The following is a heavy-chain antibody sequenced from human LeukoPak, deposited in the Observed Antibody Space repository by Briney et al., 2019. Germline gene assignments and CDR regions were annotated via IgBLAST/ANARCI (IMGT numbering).Heavy chain of an antibody. V-gene: IGHV3-7*05. CDR2: IKEDGSDK. CDR1: GFTFSNYW. CDR3: ARDRDWGTDY. J-gene: IGHJ4*02. Sequence: GGFLRLSCTASGFTFSNYWMSWVRQAPGKGLEWVANIKEDGSDKYYVDSVKGRFTVSRDNGKNSLYLQVNSLRAEDTAVYYCARDRDWGTDYWGQGTLVTVSS. D-gene: IGHD7-27*01.